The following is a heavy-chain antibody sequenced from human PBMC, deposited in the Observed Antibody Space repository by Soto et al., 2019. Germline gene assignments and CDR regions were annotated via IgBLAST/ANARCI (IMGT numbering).Heavy chain of an antibody. V-gene: IGHV3-30-3*01. J-gene: IGHJ5*02. Sequence: LRLSCAASGFTFSSYSMHWVRQAPGKGLEWVAVISYDGSNKNYADSVKGRFTISRDNSKNMLYLQMNSLRAEDTAVYYCARLSSGFDPWGQGTLVTVSS. CDR2: ISYDGSNK. CDR1: GFTFSSYS. D-gene: IGHD3-22*01. CDR3: ARLSSGFDP.